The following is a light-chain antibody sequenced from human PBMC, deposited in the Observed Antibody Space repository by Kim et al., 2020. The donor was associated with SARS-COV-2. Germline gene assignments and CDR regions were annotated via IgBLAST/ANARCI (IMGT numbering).Light chain of an antibody. V-gene: IGLV2-14*04. CDR2: DVS. CDR3: NSYTSSSTFNWV. J-gene: IGLJ3*02. CDR1: SSDVGGYNY. Sequence: SITISCTGTSSDVGGYNYVSWYQQHPGKAPKLMIYDVSKRPSGVSNRFSGSKSGNTASLTISGLQAEDEADYYCNSYTSSSTFNWVFGGGTQLTVL.